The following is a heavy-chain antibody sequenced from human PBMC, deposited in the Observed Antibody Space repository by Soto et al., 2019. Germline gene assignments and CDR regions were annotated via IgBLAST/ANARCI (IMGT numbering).Heavy chain of an antibody. Sequence: GGSLRLSCAASGFTFSSYAMSWVRQAPGKGLEWVSAISGSGGSTYYADSVKGRFTISRDNSKNTLFLQMNSLRAEDTAVYYCAKDFGAYSSSWYVFGWFDPWGQGTLVTVSS. CDR2: ISGSGGST. CDR3: AKDFGAYSSSWYVFGWFDP. J-gene: IGHJ5*02. V-gene: IGHV3-23*01. D-gene: IGHD6-13*01. CDR1: GFTFSSYA.